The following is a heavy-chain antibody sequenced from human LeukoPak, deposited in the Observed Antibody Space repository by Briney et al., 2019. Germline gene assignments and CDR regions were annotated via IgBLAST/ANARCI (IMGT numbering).Heavy chain of an antibody. Sequence: GGSLRLSCAASGFTFSSYAMPWVRQAPGKGLEWVAVISYDGSNKYYADSVKGRFTISRDNSKNTLYLQMNSLRAEDTAVYYCARDDTVVATYFDYWGQGTLVTVSS. CDR1: GFTFSSYA. D-gene: IGHD2-15*01. CDR2: ISYDGSNK. CDR3: ARDDTVVATYFDY. J-gene: IGHJ4*02. V-gene: IGHV3-30-3*01.